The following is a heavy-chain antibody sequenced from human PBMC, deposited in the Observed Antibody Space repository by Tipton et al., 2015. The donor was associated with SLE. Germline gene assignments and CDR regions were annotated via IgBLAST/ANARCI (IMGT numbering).Heavy chain of an antibody. D-gene: IGHD4-11*01. CDR2: IYSGGST. CDR1: GFTVSSNY. J-gene: IGHJ4*02. Sequence: GSLRLSCAASGFTVSSNYMSWVRQAPGKGLEWVSVIYSGGSTYYADSVKGRFTISRDNAKNSLYLQMNSLRAEDTAVYYCARDNTVTGDPFFDYWGQGTLVTVSS. V-gene: IGHV3-66*01. CDR3: ARDNTVTGDPFFDY.